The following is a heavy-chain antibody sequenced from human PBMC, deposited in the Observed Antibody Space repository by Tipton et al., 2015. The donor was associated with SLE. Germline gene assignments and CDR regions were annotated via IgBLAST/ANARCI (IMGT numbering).Heavy chain of an antibody. Sequence: SLRLSCAASGFTFSSYWMSWVRQAPGKGLEWVANIKQDGSEKYYVDSVKGRFTISRDNAKNSLYLQMNSLRAEDTAVYYCASDSDYDSSGYYYAEAFDIWGQGTMVTVTS. CDR1: GFTFSSYW. V-gene: IGHV3-7*01. CDR2: IKQDGSEK. J-gene: IGHJ3*02. CDR3: ASDSDYDSSGYYYAEAFDI. D-gene: IGHD3-22*01.